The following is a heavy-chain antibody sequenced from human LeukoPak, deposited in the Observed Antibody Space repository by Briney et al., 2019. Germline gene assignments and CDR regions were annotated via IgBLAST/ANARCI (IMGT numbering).Heavy chain of an antibody. V-gene: IGHV3-30*18. CDR2: ISYDGSNT. CDR3: AKVGGSPDY. J-gene: IGHJ4*02. CDR1: GFTFSRHG. Sequence: GGSLRLSCAASGFTFSRHGMHWVRQAPGKGLEWVTIISYDGSNTYYADSVKGRFTISRDNSKNTLYLQMNSLRAEDTAVYYCAKVGGSPDYWGQGTLVTVSS. D-gene: IGHD1-26*01.